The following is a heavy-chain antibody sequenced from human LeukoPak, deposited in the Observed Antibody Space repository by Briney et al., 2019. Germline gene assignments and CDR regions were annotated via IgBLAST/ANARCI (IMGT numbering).Heavy chain of an antibody. J-gene: IGHJ1*01. CDR2: IWYDGTNK. Sequence: PGGSLRLSCAASGFTFSSYGMHWVRQAPGKGLEWGADIWYDGTNKYYADSVKGRFTISRDNSKNTLYLQMNSLRAEDTAVYYCARTASRGPQSAESFHHWGQGTLVTVSS. CDR1: GFTFSSYG. V-gene: IGHV3-33*01. CDR3: ARTASRGPQSAESFHH.